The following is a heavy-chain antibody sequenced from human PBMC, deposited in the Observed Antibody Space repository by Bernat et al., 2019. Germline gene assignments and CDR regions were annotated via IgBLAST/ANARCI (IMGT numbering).Heavy chain of an antibody. D-gene: IGHD6-19*01. CDR1: GFTFSSYA. J-gene: IGHJ6*02. V-gene: IGHV3-30*18. CDR2: ISYDGSNK. CDR3: AKDRLFGMDV. Sequence: QVQLVESGGGVFQPGRSVRLSCAAPGFTFSSYAMHWLRQSPGKGLEWVAVISYDGSNKYYAESGKGRFTISRDNAKNTLYLQMNSLRAEDTAVYYCAKDRLFGMDVWGQGTTVTVSS.